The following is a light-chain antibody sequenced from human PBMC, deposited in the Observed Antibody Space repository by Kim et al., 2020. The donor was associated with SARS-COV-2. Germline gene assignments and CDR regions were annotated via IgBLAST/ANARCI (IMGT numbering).Light chain of an antibody. V-gene: IGLV3-21*04. J-gene: IGLJ3*02. CDR2: CDS. Sequence: GKTARITCGGNNIGSKSVHWYQQKPGQAPVLVIYCDSDRPSGIPERFSGSNSGNTATLTISRVEAGDEADYYCQVWDSSSDHPNWVFGGGTQLTVL. CDR1: NIGSKS. CDR3: QVWDSSSDHPNWV.